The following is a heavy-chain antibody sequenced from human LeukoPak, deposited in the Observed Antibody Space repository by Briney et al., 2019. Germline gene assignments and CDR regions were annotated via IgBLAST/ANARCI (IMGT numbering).Heavy chain of an antibody. CDR1: GFTVSSNY. D-gene: IGHD3-10*01. Sequence: GGSLRLSCAASGFTVSSNYMSWVRQAPGKGLEWVPVIYSGGSTYYVDSVKGRFTISRDNSKNTLYLQMNSLRAEDTAVYYCARDRGSMGAFDIWGQGTMVTVSS. CDR3: ARDRGSMGAFDI. J-gene: IGHJ3*02. CDR2: IYSGGST. V-gene: IGHV3-53*01.